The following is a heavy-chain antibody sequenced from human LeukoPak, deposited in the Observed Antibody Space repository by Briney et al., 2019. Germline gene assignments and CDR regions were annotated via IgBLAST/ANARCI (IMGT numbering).Heavy chain of an antibody. D-gene: IGHD3-10*01. J-gene: IGHJ3*02. CDR1: GFTFSSYA. CDR2: ISGSGGST. CDR3: VYGSGSYSFAFDI. Sequence: GGSLRLSCAASGFTFSSYAMSWVRQAPGKGLEWVSAISGSGGSTYYADSVKGRFTISRDNSKNTLYLQMNSLRAEDTAVYYCVYGSGSYSFAFDIWGQGTMVTVSS. V-gene: IGHV3-23*01.